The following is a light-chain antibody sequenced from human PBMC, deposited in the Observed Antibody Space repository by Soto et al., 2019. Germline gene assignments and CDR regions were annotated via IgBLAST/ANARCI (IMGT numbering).Light chain of an antibody. CDR3: QTWGTGIRV. V-gene: IGLV4-69*01. J-gene: IGLJ2*01. CDR2: LNSDGSH. CDR1: SGHSSYA. Sequence: QPVLTQSPSAFASLRASVKLTCTLSSGHSSYAIAWHQQQPEKGPRYLMKLNSDGSHSKGDGIPDRFSGSSSGAERYLTISSLQSEDEADYYCQTWGTGIRVFGGGTQLTVL.